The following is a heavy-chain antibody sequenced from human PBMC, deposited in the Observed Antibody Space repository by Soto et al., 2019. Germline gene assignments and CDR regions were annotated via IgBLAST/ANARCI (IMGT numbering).Heavy chain of an antibody. CDR3: VKTLLGLTSVDALDI. D-gene: IGHD7-27*01. CDR2: ISYDGSNT. J-gene: IGHJ3*02. CDR1: GFPFSTYG. V-gene: IGHV3-30*18. Sequence: QVQLVESGGGVVQPGRSLRLSCAAFGFPFSTYGMHWVRQAPGKGLDWVAVISYDGSNTYYADSVKGRFTKSRDNSKNTLYLQKNSMRAVDTAVYYCVKTLLGLTSVDALDIWGQGTMVTVSS.